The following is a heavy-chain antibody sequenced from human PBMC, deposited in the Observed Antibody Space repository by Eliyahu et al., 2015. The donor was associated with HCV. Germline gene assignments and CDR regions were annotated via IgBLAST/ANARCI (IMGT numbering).Heavy chain of an antibody. V-gene: IGHV1-8*01. CDR2: MNPDTGNG. Sequence: QVQLVQSGAEVKKPGASLKVSCQISGYTFTSFECTGVRPATGQGLXWVGWMNPDTGNGGIGQKFQGRVTLSRDTDISTAYMELSGLTSEDTAVYYCARGSGYSRTWDEEEPPFRHWGQGTVVIVSS. D-gene: IGHD5-18*01. CDR3: ARGSGYSRTWDEEEPPFRH. CDR1: GYTFTSFE. J-gene: IGHJ1*01.